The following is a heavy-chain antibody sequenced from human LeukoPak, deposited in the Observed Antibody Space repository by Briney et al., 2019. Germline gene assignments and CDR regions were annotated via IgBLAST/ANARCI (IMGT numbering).Heavy chain of an antibody. J-gene: IGHJ4*02. CDR2: INPNSGGA. D-gene: IGHD1/OR15-1a*01. Sequence: ASVKVSCKASGYTFTSYYMHWVRQAPGQGLEWMGWINPNSGGANYAQKFQGRVTMTRDTPISTAYMEMSRLRSDDTAVYYCAREFPGLSNIRDFDYWGQGTLVTVSS. CDR1: GYTFTSYY. V-gene: IGHV1-2*02. CDR3: AREFPGLSNIRDFDY.